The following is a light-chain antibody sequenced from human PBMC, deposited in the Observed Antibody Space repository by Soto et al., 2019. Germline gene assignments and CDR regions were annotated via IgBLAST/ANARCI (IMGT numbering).Light chain of an antibody. Sequence: SALTQPASVSGSPGQSITIPCGGTGDDIGGYNFVSWYQHHPGKAPKLIIYDVTHRPSGVSERFSGSKSGFTASLTISGLQAEDESHYYCSSFTSISTYVFGTGTKVTVL. J-gene: IGLJ1*01. V-gene: IGLV2-14*01. CDR1: GDDIGGYNF. CDR3: SSFTSISTYV. CDR2: DVT.